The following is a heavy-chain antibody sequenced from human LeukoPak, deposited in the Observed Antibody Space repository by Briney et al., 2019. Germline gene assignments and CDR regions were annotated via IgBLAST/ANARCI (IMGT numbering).Heavy chain of an antibody. Sequence: SETLSLTCTVSGGSISSYYWSWIRQPPGKGLEWIGYIYYSGSTNYNPSLKSRVTISVDTSKNQFSLKLSSVTAADTAVYYCARVKHFYDSSGYSRAFDAFDIWGQGTMVTVSS. CDR1: GGSISSYY. J-gene: IGHJ3*02. CDR3: ARVKHFYDSSGYSRAFDAFDI. D-gene: IGHD3-22*01. V-gene: IGHV4-59*01. CDR2: IYYSGST.